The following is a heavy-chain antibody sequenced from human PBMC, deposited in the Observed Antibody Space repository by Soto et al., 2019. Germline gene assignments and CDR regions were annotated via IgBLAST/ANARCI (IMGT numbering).Heavy chain of an antibody. V-gene: IGHV5-51*01. D-gene: IGHD6-13*01. CDR2: IYPGGSDT. Sequence: PGESLKISCKGSGYSFTSYWIGWVRQMPGKGLEWMGIIYPGGSDTRYSPSFQGQVTISADKSISTAYLQWSSLKASDTAMYYCARQGYSSSWYIGSYYYYGMDVWGQGTTVTVSS. CDR1: GYSFTSYW. J-gene: IGHJ6*02. CDR3: ARQGYSSSWYIGSYYYYGMDV.